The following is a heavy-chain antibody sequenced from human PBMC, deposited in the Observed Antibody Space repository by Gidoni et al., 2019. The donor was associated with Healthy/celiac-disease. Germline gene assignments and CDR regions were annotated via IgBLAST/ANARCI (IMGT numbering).Heavy chain of an antibody. CDR2: ISGSGGST. CDR1: GFTFSSYA. D-gene: IGHD6-19*01. CDR3: AKDRTPSHTYSSGWYSFDY. Sequence: EVQLLESGGGLVQPGGSLRLSCAASGFTFSSYAMSWVRQAPGKGLELVSAISGSGGSTYYADSVKGRFTISRDNSKNTLYLQMNSLRAEDTAVYYCAKDRTPSHTYSSGWYSFDYWGQGTLVTVSS. J-gene: IGHJ4*02. V-gene: IGHV3-23*01.